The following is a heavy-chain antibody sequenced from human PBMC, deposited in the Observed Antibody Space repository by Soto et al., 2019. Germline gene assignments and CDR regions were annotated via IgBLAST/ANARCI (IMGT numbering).Heavy chain of an antibody. J-gene: IGHJ4*02. CDR2: ISGSGGST. V-gene: IGHV3-23*01. D-gene: IGHD6-13*01. Sequence: PVGSLRLSCAASGFTFSNYAVTWVRQAPGKGLEWVSTISGSGGSTYYADSVKGRFTISRDNSKNTLYLQMNSLRAEDTAVYYCAKDQGSSWYEIDYWGQGTLVTVS. CDR1: GFTFSNYA. CDR3: AKDQGSSWYEIDY.